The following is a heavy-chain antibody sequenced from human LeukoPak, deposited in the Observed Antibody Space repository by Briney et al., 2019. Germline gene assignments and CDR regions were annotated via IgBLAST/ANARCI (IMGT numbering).Heavy chain of an antibody. J-gene: IGHJ4*02. Sequence: SETLSLTCTVSGGSITNNYWAWIRQPPGKGLEWIGYTHDSGNSNYNPSLRSRVTISVDTSENQFSLKLSSVTAADTAVYYCARDGLGGLLWFGEYLDYWGQGTLVTVSS. CDR1: GGSITNNY. V-gene: IGHV4-59*12. D-gene: IGHD3-10*01. CDR3: ARDGLGGLLWFGEYLDY. CDR2: THDSGNS.